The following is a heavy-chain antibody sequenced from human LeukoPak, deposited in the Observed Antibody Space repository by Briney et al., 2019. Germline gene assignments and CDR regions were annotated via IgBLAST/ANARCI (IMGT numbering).Heavy chain of an antibody. D-gene: IGHD3-3*01. CDR3: ARIGVDFWSGPNYYYYYGMDV. CDR2: MHSDGST. Sequence: QPGGSLRLSCAASGFAVSSNYMSWVRQPPGKGLEWVSVMHSDGSTYYADSVKGRFTISRDNAKNTLYLQMNSLRAEDTAVYYCARIGVDFWSGPNYYYYYGMDVWGQGTTVTVSS. V-gene: IGHV3-53*01. CDR1: GFAVSSNY. J-gene: IGHJ6*02.